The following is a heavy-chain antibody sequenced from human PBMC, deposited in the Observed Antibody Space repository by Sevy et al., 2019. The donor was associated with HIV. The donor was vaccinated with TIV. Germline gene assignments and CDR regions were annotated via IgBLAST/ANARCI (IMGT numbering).Heavy chain of an antibody. D-gene: IGHD3-16*01. CDR1: GFIFSNYA. CDR3: ARYWGRDGHSIDY. J-gene: IGHJ4*02. CDR2: IWYDGTDK. V-gene: IGHV3-33*01. Sequence: GGSLRLSWATSGFIFSNYAMQWIRQAPGKGLEWVAVIWYDGTDKYYADSVQGRFTISRDNSKNTLYLQMNSLRVEDTAVYYCARYWGRDGHSIDYWGQGTLVTVSS.